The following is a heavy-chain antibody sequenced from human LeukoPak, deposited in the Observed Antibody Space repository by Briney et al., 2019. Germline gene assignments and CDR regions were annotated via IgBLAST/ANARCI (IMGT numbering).Heavy chain of an antibody. Sequence: PSETLSLTCTVSGGSISSYFWSWIRQPPGKGLEWIGYIYYSGSTNYNPSLRSRVTMSVDTSKNQFSLKLSSVTAADTAVYYCARIDRAVAGTIDYWGQGTLVTVSS. CDR3: ARIDRAVAGTIDY. J-gene: IGHJ4*02. CDR1: GGSISSYF. V-gene: IGHV4-59*08. CDR2: IYYSGST. D-gene: IGHD6-19*01.